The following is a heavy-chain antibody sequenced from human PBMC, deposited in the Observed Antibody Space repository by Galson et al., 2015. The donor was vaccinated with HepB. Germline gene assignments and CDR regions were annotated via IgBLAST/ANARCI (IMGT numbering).Heavy chain of an antibody. V-gene: IGHV3-11*01. Sequence: SLRLSCAASGFTFSDYSMNWIRQAPGKGLEWVSNIGSRGLPIYYTDSLKGRFTISRDNSRNSLYLQINSLTAEDTAVYYCARASYADRTLDFWGRGTLVTVSS. J-gene: IGHJ4*02. CDR1: GFTFSDYS. CDR2: IGSRGLPI. D-gene: IGHD4-17*01. CDR3: ARASYADRTLDF.